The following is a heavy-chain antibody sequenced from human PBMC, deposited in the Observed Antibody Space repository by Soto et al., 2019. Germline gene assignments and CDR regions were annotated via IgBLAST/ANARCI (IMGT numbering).Heavy chain of an antibody. CDR3: ARSGDGNWFAP. CDR2: VSAYNGYT. J-gene: IGHJ5*02. V-gene: IGHV1-18*01. D-gene: IGHD1-26*01. CDR1: GYSFYTYG. Sequence: QVQLVQSGAEVKIPGASVKVSCKASGYSFYTYGMGWVRLAPGQGLEWMGWVSAYNGYTEYAQKLQGRVTMTTDTSTSTAYMELRSLRSDDTAVYYCARSGDGNWFAPWGQGTLVTVSS.